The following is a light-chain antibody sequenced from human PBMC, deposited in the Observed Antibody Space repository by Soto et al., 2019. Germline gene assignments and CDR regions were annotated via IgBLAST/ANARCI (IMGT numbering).Light chain of an antibody. J-gene: IGLJ1*01. CDR2: EGS. CDR1: SSDVGRYNL. Sequence: QSALTQPASVSGSPGQSITISCTGTSSDVGRYNLVSWYRQHPGKAPKLMIYEGSKRPSGVSNRFSGSKSGNTASLTISGLQAEDESDYYCCSYAGTSTFYVFGTGTKVTV. CDR3: CSYAGTSTFYV. V-gene: IGLV2-23*01.